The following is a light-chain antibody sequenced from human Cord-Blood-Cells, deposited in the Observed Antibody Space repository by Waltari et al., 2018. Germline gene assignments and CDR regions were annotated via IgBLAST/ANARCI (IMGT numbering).Light chain of an antibody. CDR2: AAS. V-gene: IGKV1-8*01. J-gene: IGKJ4*01. CDR3: QQYYSYPLT. CDR1: QGISSY. Sequence: AIRMTQSPSSFSASTGDRVTITCRASQGISSYLAWYQQKRGKAPKLLIYAASTLQSGVPSRFSGSGSGTDFTLTISCLQSEDFATYYCQQYYSYPLTFGGGIKVEIK.